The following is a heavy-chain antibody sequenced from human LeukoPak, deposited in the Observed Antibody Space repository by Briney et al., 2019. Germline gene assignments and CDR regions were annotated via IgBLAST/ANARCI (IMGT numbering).Heavy chain of an antibody. D-gene: IGHD3-16*01. CDR2: TYYRSKWYN. V-gene: IGHV6-1*01. CDR3: AREGSDGYLFDY. CDR1: GDSVSSNSAT. Sequence: SQTLSLTCAISGDSVSSNSATWDWIRQSPSRGLEWLGRTYYRSKWYNDYAVSVKSRVAINPDTSRNQFSLQLSSVTPEDTAVYYCAREGSDGYLFDYWGQGSLVIVSS. J-gene: IGHJ4*02.